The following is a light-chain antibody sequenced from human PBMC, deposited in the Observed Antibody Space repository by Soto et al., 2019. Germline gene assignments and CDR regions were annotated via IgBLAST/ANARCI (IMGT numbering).Light chain of an antibody. CDR3: HQRQSWPRT. CDR2: QTS. CDR1: QYINTR. J-gene: IGKJ1*01. V-gene: IGKV3-11*01. Sequence: EIVLTQSPATLSSFPGDRVTLSCRASQYINTRLAWYQHRLGQAPRLLIYQTSIRAAGIPARFSASGSGTDFTLTISDVQPEEFALYYCHQRQSWPRTFGQGTKVHI.